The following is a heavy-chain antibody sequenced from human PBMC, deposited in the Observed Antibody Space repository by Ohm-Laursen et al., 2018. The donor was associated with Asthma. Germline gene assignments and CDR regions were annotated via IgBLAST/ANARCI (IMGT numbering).Heavy chain of an antibody. CDR3: TPSAYDSSGYADY. Sequence: SLRLSCAASGIALSDAWMSWVRQAPGKGLEWVGRIKSKTDGGTTDYAAPMKGRFTISRDDSKNTLYLQINSLKMEDTAVYYCTPSAYDSSGYADYWGQGTLVTVSS. CDR1: GIALSDAW. J-gene: IGHJ4*02. V-gene: IGHV3-15*01. D-gene: IGHD3-22*01. CDR2: IKSKTDGGTT.